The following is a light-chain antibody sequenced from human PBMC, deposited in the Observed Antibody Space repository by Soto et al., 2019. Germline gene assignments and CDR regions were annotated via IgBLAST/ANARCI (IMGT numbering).Light chain of an antibody. V-gene: IGKV3-15*01. CDR2: GAS. Sequence: IVLTHAPATLRFSPGERATLSFRAIQRVSSYLAWYQQRPCQSPRLLMYGASTRAARTPARFTGSASGTEFTLTIRSLQSEDFAVYYCQQYPIWPPWTSGQGTKVDIK. J-gene: IGKJ1*01. CDR1: QRVSSY. CDR3: QQYPIWPPWT.